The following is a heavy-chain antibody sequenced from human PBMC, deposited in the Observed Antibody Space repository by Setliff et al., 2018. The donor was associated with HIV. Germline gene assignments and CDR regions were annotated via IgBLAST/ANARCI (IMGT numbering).Heavy chain of an antibody. CDR1: GGSISSSSYY. J-gene: IGHJ4*02. D-gene: IGHD5-12*01. Sequence: SETLSLTCTVSGGSISSSSYYWGWIRQPPGKGLEWIGSIYYSGSTYYNPSLKSRVTISVDTSKNQFSLKLNSVTAADTAVYFCARWGAGYNSYDSWGQGSLVTVS. CDR2: IYYSGST. CDR3: ARWGAGYNSYDS. V-gene: IGHV4-39*07.